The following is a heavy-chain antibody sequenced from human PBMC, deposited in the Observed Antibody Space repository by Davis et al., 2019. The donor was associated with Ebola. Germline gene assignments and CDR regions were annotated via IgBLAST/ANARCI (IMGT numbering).Heavy chain of an antibody. D-gene: IGHD6-19*01. J-gene: IGHJ6*02. CDR2: ISAYNGNT. CDR3: ARSIAVAATDYYYGMDV. Sequence: ASVKVSCKASGYTFTSYGISWVRQAPGQGLEWMGWISAYNGNTNYAQKLQGRVTMTTDTSTSTAYMELRSLRSDDTAVYYCARSIAVAATDYYYGMDVWGQGTTVTVSS. V-gene: IGHV1-18*04. CDR1: GYTFTSYG.